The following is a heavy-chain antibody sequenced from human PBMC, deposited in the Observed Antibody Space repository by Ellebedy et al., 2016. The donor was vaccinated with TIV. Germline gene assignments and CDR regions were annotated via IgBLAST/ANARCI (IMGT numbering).Heavy chain of an antibody. CDR1: GFTFSSYA. Sequence: GESLKISCAASGFTFSSYAMHWVRQVPGKGLEWISGISSSGGRTYYADSVKGRFTISRDNSKNTLYLQMNSLRAEDTAVYYCARGPSSGYHIHYFDYWGQGTLVTVSS. V-gene: IGHV3-23*01. J-gene: IGHJ4*02. D-gene: IGHD3-22*01. CDR3: ARGPSSGYHIHYFDY. CDR2: ISSSGGRT.